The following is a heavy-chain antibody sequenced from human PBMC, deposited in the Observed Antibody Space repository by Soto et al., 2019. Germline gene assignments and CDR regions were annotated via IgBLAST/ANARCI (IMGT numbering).Heavy chain of an antibody. Sequence: PGGSLRLSCAASGFTFSSYDMYWVRQATGKGLEWVSAIGTAGDTYYPGSVKGRFTISRENAKNSLYLQMNSLRAEDTAVYYCARSEGVRYFDYAPGAFDIWGQGTMVTVSS. V-gene: IGHV3-13*01. J-gene: IGHJ3*02. D-gene: IGHD3-9*01. CDR1: GFTFSSYD. CDR3: ARSEGVRYFDYAPGAFDI. CDR2: IGTAGDT.